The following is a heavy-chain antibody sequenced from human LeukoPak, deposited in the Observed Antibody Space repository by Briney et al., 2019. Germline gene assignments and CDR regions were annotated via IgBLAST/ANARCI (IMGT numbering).Heavy chain of an antibody. D-gene: IGHD1-26*01. CDR3: ARQSFAPFQVGPETPIES. J-gene: IGHJ4*02. Sequence: SETLSLTCTVSGGSISSYYWSWIRQPPWKGLEWIGYVYYSGSTNYNPSLKSRVTISVDTSKNQFSLKLTSVTAADTAVYYCARQSFAPFQVGPETPIESWGQGTLVTVSS. CDR2: VYYSGST. CDR1: GGSISSYY. V-gene: IGHV4-59*08.